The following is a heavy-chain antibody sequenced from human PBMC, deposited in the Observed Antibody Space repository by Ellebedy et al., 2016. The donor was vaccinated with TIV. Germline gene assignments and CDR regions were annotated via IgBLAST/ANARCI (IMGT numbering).Heavy chain of an antibody. CDR1: GGSIRGYY. V-gene: IGHV4-59*01. Sequence: PGGSLRLSCTVSGGSIRGYYWTWVRQPPAKGLAWIGNIDYSGSTNYNPSLMSRVSISLDSSKNQFSLKLTSGTAADTALYYCARDGVDGMDVWGQGITVAV. CDR3: ARDGVDGMDV. D-gene: IGHD2-15*01. CDR2: IDYSGST. J-gene: IGHJ6*02.